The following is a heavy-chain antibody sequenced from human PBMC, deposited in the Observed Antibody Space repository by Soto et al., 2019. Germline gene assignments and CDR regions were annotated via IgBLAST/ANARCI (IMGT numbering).Heavy chain of an antibody. D-gene: IGHD3-10*01. Sequence: QVQLVQSGAEVKKPGASVKVSCKASGYTFTSYGISWVRQAPGQGLEWMGWISAYNGNTNYAQKLQGRVTMTADTSTSTAYMELRGLRSEDTAVYYYAIVSFGWVRGRPGDYWGQGTLVTVSS. CDR1: GYTFTSYG. V-gene: IGHV1-18*01. J-gene: IGHJ4*02. CDR3: AIVSFGWVRGRPGDY. CDR2: ISAYNGNT.